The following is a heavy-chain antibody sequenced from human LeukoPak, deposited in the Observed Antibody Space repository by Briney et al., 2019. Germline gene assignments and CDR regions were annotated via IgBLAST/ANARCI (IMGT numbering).Heavy chain of an antibody. CDR2: IYHSGST. Sequence: SETLSLTCAVAGGSISSGGYSWSWIRQPPGKGLEWIGYIYHSGSTYYNPSLKSRVTISVDRSQNQFSLKLSSVTAADTAVYYCARAGGDYAPFDYWGQGTLVTVSS. D-gene: IGHD4-17*01. CDR3: ARAGGDYAPFDY. CDR1: GGSISSGGYS. V-gene: IGHV4-30-2*01. J-gene: IGHJ4*02.